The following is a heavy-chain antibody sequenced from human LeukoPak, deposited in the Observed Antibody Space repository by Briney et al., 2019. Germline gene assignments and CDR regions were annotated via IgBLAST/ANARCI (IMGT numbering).Heavy chain of an antibody. CDR3: TTGYYDILTGYFSFDY. CDR1: GLTFSNAW. V-gene: IGHV3-15*01. D-gene: IGHD3-9*01. J-gene: IGHJ4*02. Sequence: GGSLRFSCAASGLTFSNAWMSWVRQAPGKGLEWVGRIKTKTDGGTTDYAAPVKGRFTISRDDSKNTLYLQMNSLKTEDTAVYFCTTGYYDILTGYFSFDYWGQGTLVTVSS. CDR2: IKTKTDGGTT.